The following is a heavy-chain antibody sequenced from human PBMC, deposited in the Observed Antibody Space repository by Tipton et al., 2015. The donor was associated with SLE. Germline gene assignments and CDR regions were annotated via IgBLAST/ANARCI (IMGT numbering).Heavy chain of an antibody. CDR3: ARTNGGYSFYYYMDV. J-gene: IGHJ6*03. CDR2: INWDGSRI. Sequence: SLRLSCAASGFTFDDYGMSWVRQAPGKGLEWVAGINWDGSRIGYADSVKGRFTISRDNAKNSLYLQMNSLRDDDTALYYCARTNGGYSFYYYMDVWGKGTTVTVSS. V-gene: IGHV3-20*04. CDR1: GFTFDDYG. D-gene: IGHD4-11*01.